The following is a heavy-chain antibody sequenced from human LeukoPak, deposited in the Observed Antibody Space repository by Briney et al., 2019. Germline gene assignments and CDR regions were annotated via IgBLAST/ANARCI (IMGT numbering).Heavy chain of an antibody. CDR3: AIDTYGILTGTTYYYYGMDV. Sequence: GGSLRLSCAASGFTFSSYAMHWVRQAPGKGLEWVAVISYDGSNKYYADSVKGRFTISRDNSKNTLYLQMNSLRAEDTAVYYCAIDTYGILTGTTYYYYGMDVWGQGTTVTVSS. J-gene: IGHJ6*02. CDR1: GFTFSSYA. V-gene: IGHV3-30-3*01. D-gene: IGHD1-7*01. CDR2: ISYDGSNK.